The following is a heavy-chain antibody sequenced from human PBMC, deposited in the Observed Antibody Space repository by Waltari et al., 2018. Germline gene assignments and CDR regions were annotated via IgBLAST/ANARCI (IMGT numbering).Heavy chain of an antibody. D-gene: IGHD1-26*01. Sequence: EVQLVESGGGLVQPGGSLRLSCAASGFTFSSYEMNWVRQAPGKGLEWVSYISSSGSTIYYADSVKGRFTISRDNAKNSLYLQMNSLRAEDTAVYYCVRGETRSGSEGCYWGQGTLVTVSS. CDR3: VRGETRSGSEGCY. CDR2: ISSSGSTI. V-gene: IGHV3-48*03. CDR1: GFTFSSYE. J-gene: IGHJ4*02.